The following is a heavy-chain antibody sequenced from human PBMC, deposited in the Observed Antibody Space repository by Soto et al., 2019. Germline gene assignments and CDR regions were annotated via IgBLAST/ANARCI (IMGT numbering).Heavy chain of an antibody. D-gene: IGHD6-13*01. J-gene: IGHJ3*02. CDR2: TRNKAQGYTT. CDR1: GFTFSDHY. V-gene: IGHV3-72*01. Sequence: EVQLVESGGGLVQPGGSLRLSCAASGFTFSDHYMDWVRQAPGKGLEWVGRTRNKAQGYTTEYAASVKGRFTISRDDSENSLYLQMNSLKTEDTAVYYCARVRGSSWGLDVFDIWGQGTMVTVSS. CDR3: ARVRGSSWGLDVFDI.